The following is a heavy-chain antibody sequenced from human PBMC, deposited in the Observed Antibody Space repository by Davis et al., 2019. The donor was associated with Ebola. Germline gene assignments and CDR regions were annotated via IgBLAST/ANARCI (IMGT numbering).Heavy chain of an antibody. CDR3: ARIEAYGAGNYFEY. J-gene: IGHJ4*02. CDR1: GFTVRSNY. D-gene: IGHD3-10*01. Sequence: GESLKISCAASGFTVRSNYMSWVRQAPGKGLEWVSVIYTSGSTSYADSVKGRFTISRDTSTVYLQMNYLRVEDTAVYYCARIEAYGAGNYFEYWGQGTLVTISS. CDR2: IYTSGST. V-gene: IGHV3-53*01.